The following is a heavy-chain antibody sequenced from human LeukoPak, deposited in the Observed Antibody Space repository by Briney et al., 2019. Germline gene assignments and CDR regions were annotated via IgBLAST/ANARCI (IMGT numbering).Heavy chain of an antibody. J-gene: IGHJ5*02. CDR3: AREDYYDSSGQRNWFDP. D-gene: IGHD3-22*01. Sequence: SVKVSCKASGGTFSSYAISWVRQAPGQGLEWMGGIISIFGTANYAQKFQGRVTITADESTSTAYMELSSLRSEDTAVYYCAREDYYDSSGQRNWFDPWGQGTLVTVSS. V-gene: IGHV1-69*13. CDR1: GGTFSSYA. CDR2: IISIFGTA.